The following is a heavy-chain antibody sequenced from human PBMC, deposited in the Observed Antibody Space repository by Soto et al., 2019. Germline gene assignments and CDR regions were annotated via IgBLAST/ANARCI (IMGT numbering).Heavy chain of an antibody. V-gene: IGHV4-34*01. Sequence: PSETLSLTCAFYGGSFSGYYWSWIRQPPGKGLEWIGEINHSGSTNYNPSLKSRVTISVDTSKNQFSLKLSSVTAADTAVYYCARRRRLLKVRKRGNWLDPWGQGTLVTVSS. J-gene: IGHJ5*02. CDR1: GGSFSGYY. CDR2: INHSGST. CDR3: ARRRRLLKVRKRGNWLDP. D-gene: IGHD2-15*01.